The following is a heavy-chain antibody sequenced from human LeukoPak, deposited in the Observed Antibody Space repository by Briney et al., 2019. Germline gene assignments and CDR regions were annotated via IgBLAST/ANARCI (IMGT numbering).Heavy chain of an antibody. J-gene: IGHJ4*02. CDR1: GGSISSYY. CDR2: IYYSGST. Sequence: SETLSLTCTVSGGSISSYYWSWIRQPPGKGLGWIGYIYYSGSTNYNPSLKSRVTISVDTSKNQFSLKLSSVTAADTAVYYCASYQYCTNGVCYRAFDYWGQGTQVTVSS. D-gene: IGHD2-8*01. CDR3: ASYQYCTNGVCYRAFDY. V-gene: IGHV4-59*08.